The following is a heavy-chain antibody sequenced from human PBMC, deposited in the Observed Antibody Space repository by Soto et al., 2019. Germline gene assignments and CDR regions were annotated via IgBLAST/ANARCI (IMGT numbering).Heavy chain of an antibody. V-gene: IGHV3-48*03. J-gene: IGHJ4*02. Sequence: EVQLVESGGGLVQPGGSLRLSCAASGFPFSSYEMNWVRQPPGKGLEWVSYISSSGSTIYYADSVKGRFTISRDNAKNSLFLQMNSLRVEDTAVYYCARSPFLECNWAQGTLVTVSS. CDR2: ISSSGSTI. CDR1: GFPFSSYE. D-gene: IGHD3-3*02. CDR3: ARSPFLECN.